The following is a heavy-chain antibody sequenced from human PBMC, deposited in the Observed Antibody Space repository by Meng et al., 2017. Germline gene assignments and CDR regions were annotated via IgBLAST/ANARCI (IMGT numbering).Heavy chain of an antibody. CDR3: ARDEDISAAGKLFGDY. J-gene: IGHJ4*02. CDR1: GYNFPDYY. Sequence: GQVVQSGAEVKKPGASVKVSCKPSGYNFPDYYIHWVRRAPGQGLEWMGRINPKSGDTHYAQKFQARVTMTGDTSISTAYMELSGLRSDDTVMYYCARDEDISAAGKLFGDYWGQGTLVTVSS. V-gene: IGHV1-2*05. D-gene: IGHD6-25*01. CDR2: INPKSGDT.